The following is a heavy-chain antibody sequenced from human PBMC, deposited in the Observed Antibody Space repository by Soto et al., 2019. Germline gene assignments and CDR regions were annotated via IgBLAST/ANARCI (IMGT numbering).Heavy chain of an antibody. D-gene: IGHD5-12*01. CDR1: GGTFSSYA. V-gene: IGHV1-69*13. Sequence: SVKVSCKASGGTFSSYAISWVRQAPGQGLEWMGGIIPILGTANYAQKFQGRVTITADESTSTAYMELSSLRSEDTAVYYCASLNLRRDGYNYEAGILPPTSYYGMDVWGQGTTVTVSS. J-gene: IGHJ6*02. CDR2: IIPILGTA. CDR3: ASLNLRRDGYNYEAGILPPTSYYGMDV.